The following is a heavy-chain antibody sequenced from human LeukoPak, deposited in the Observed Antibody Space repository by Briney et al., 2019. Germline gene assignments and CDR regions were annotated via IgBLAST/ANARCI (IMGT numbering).Heavy chain of an antibody. CDR2: IGATDNSK. CDR1: GFNFGTYP. D-gene: IGHD3-16*01. Sequence: GGSLRLSCAASGFNFGTYPMGWVRQAPGKGLERVSTIGATDNSKYYRDSVKGRFTISRDNFKNTLYLQMNSLRGEDTAVYYCAKETIGDFDYWGQGSLVTVSS. CDR3: AKETIGDFDY. J-gene: IGHJ4*02. V-gene: IGHV3-23*02.